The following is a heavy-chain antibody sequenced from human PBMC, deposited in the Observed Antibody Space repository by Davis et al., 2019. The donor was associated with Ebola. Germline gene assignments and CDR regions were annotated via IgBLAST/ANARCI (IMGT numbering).Heavy chain of an antibody. Sequence: GESLKISCAASGFTFYRYETNWVRQAPGKGLEWVSYISGSATSTFYADSVNGRFTISRDNARDSLYLQMDSLRVEDTAIYYCARDAFSLSRYDTEDHWGQGTLVTVSA. CDR1: GFTFYRYE. V-gene: IGHV3-48*03. CDR3: ARDAFSLSRYDTEDH. CDR2: ISGSATST. J-gene: IGHJ4*02. D-gene: IGHD3-9*01.